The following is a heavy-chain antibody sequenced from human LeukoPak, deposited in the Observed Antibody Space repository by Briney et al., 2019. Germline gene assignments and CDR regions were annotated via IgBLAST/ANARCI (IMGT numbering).Heavy chain of an antibody. CDR2: IIPIFGTA. Sequence: SVKVSCKASGGTFSSYAISWVRQAPGQGLEWMGGIIPIFGTANYAQKFQGRVTITADKSTSTAYMELSGLRSEDTAVYYCARAVGSSWEHTDYWGQGTLVTVSS. CDR3: ARAVGSSWEHTDY. CDR1: GGTFSSYA. D-gene: IGHD6-13*01. V-gene: IGHV1-69*06. J-gene: IGHJ4*02.